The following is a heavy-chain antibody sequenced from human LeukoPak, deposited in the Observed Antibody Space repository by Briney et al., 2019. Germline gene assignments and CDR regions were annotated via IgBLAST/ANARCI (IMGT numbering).Heavy chain of an antibody. V-gene: IGHV1-69*13. CDR1: GGTFSSYA. CDR3: ASDLVVPAAINYYYYGMDV. J-gene: IGHJ6*02. CDR2: IIPIFGTA. Sequence: SVKVSCQASGGTFSSYAISWVRQAPGQGLEWMGGIIPIFGTANYAQKFQGRVTITADESTSTAYMELSSLRSEDTAVYYCASDLVVPAAINYYYYGMDVWGQGTTVTVSS. D-gene: IGHD2-2*02.